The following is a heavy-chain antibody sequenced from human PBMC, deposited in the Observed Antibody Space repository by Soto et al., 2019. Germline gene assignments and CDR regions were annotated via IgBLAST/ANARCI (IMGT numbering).Heavy chain of an antibody. CDR1: GYTFTSYA. D-gene: IGHD3-10*01. Sequence: GASVKVSCKAPGYTFTSYAMHWVRQAPGQRLEWMGWINAGNGNTKYSQKYQGRVTITRDTSASTAYMELSSLRSEDTAVYYCAREEDLRFGFDAFDIWGQGTMVTVSS. V-gene: IGHV1-3*01. CDR2: INAGNGNT. J-gene: IGHJ3*02. CDR3: AREEDLRFGFDAFDI.